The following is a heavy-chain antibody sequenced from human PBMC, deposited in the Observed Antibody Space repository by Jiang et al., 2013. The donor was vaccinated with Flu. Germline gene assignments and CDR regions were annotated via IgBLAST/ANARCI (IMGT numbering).Heavy chain of an antibody. CDR3: ARAPDYYYYGMDV. V-gene: IGHV4-34*01. Sequence: KPSETLSLTCAVYGGSFSGYYWSWIRQPPGKGLEWIGEINHSGSTNYNPSLKSRVTISVDTSKNQFSLKLSSVTAADTAVYYCARAPDYYYYGMDVWGQGTTVTVSS. J-gene: IGHJ6*02. CDR2: INHSGST. CDR1: GGSFSGYY.